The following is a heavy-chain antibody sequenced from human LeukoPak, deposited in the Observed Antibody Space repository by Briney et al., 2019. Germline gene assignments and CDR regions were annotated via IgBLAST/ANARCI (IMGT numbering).Heavy chain of an antibody. J-gene: IGHJ6*04. CDR1: GGSFSNYY. CDR2: IHYSGST. Sequence: SETLSLTCTVSGGSFSNYYWSWIRQPPGERLEWIGNIHYSGSTNYNPSLKSRVTVSVDRSKNQFSLKLSSVTAADTAVYYCARSIAVVGIIYYGVDVWGKGTTVTVSS. D-gene: IGHD6-19*01. CDR3: ARSIAVVGIIYYGVDV. V-gene: IGHV4-59*01.